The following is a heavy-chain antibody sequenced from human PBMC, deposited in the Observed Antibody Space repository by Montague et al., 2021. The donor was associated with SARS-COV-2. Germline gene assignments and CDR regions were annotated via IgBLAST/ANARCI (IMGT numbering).Heavy chain of an antibody. J-gene: IGHJ4*02. CDR1: GFTFSSYA. CDR3: RVGNYYDSISDY. Sequence: SLRLSCAASGFTFSSYAMSWVRQAPGKGLEWVSAISGSGGSTYYAASEKGRFTISRDNSKNTLYLQMNSLVAEDTAVYYCRVGNYYDSISDYWGQGTLVTVSS. CDR2: ISGSGGST. V-gene: IGHV3-23*01. D-gene: IGHD3-22*01.